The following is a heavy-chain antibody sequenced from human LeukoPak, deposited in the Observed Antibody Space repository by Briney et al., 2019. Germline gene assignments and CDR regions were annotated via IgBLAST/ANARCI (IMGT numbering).Heavy chain of an antibody. V-gene: IGHV4-30-4*01. Sequence: PSETLSLTCTVSGGSISSGDYCWSWIRQPPGKGLEWIGYIYYSGSTYYNPSLKSRVTISVDTSKNQFSLKLSSVTAADTAVYYCARVDYDNLTGSYERGAFDIWGQGTMVTVSS. D-gene: IGHD3-9*01. CDR3: ARVDYDNLTGSYERGAFDI. CDR1: GGSISSGDYC. CDR2: IYYSGST. J-gene: IGHJ3*02.